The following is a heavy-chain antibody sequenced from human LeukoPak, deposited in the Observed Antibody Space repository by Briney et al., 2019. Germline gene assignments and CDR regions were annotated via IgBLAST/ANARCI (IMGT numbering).Heavy chain of an antibody. Sequence: SVKVSCKASGYTFTSYAMNWVRQAPGQGLEWMGGIMPMFGKANYAQKFQGRVTTTADKATSTAYMELSSLRSEDTAVYYCAGGRTDIVVVPATLRNYYFDYWGQGTLVTVSS. J-gene: IGHJ4*02. D-gene: IGHD2-2*01. CDR2: IMPMFGKA. V-gene: IGHV1-69*06. CDR1: GYTFTSYA. CDR3: AGGRTDIVVVPATLRNYYFDY.